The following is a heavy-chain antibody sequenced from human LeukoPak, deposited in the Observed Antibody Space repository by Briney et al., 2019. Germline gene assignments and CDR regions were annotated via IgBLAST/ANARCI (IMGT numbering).Heavy chain of an antibody. V-gene: IGHV5-51*01. CDR3: ARVVDYGDYRNGFLDC. Sequence: GESLKISCKGSGYPFSIYWIGWVRQMPGKGLEWMGIIFPGDSDTRYSPSFQGQVTISVDKSISTAYLQWSSLKASDTAMYYCARVVDYGDYRNGFLDCWGQGTLVTVSS. J-gene: IGHJ4*02. CDR2: IFPGDSDT. CDR1: GYPFSIYW. D-gene: IGHD4-17*01.